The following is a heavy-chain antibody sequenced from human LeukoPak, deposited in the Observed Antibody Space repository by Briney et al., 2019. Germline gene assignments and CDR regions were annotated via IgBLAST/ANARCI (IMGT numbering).Heavy chain of an antibody. Sequence: ASVKVSCKASGYTFTGYYMHWVRQAPGQGLEWMGWMNPNSGNTGYAQKFQGRVTMTRNTSISTAYMELSSLRSEDTAVYYCARARQYSSSWYLYWGQGTLVTVSS. CDR2: MNPNSGNT. CDR1: GYTFTGYY. D-gene: IGHD6-13*01. CDR3: ARARQYSSSWYLY. V-gene: IGHV1-8*02. J-gene: IGHJ4*02.